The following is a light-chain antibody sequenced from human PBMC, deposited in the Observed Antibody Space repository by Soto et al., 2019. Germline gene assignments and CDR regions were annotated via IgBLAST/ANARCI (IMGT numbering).Light chain of an antibody. CDR3: QQRSNWPRT. V-gene: IGKV3-11*01. CDR1: QKISNY. J-gene: IGKJ1*01. Sequence: IVLTRSPATLSLSPGKRATLSCRARQKISNYLIWYQQKPGQAPRLLIYDVSNRATGIPARFSGSGSGTDFTLTISRLEPEDFAVYYCQQRSNWPRTFSQGTKVDI. CDR2: DVS.